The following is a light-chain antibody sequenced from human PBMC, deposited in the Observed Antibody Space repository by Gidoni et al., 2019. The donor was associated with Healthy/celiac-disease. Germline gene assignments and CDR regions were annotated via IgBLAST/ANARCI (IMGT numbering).Light chain of an antibody. CDR2: AAS. Sequence: SQSISSYLNWYQQKPGKAPKLLIYAASSLQSGVPSRFSGSGSGTDFTLTISSLQPEDFATYYCQQSYSTPFTFXPXTKVDIK. CDR1: QSISSY. V-gene: IGKV1-39*01. CDR3: QQSYSTPFT. J-gene: IGKJ3*01.